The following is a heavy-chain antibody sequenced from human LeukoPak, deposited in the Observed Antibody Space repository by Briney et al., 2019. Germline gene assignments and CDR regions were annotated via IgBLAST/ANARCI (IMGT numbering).Heavy chain of an antibody. CDR2: ISAYNGNT. D-gene: IGHD3-3*01. V-gene: IGHV1-18*01. Sequence: XXSVTVSCKASGYTFTSYGISWVRQAPGQGLEWMGWISAYNGNTNYAQKLQGRVTMTTDTSTSTAYMELRSLRSDDTAVYYCARDWSGGYDFWSGYYVEGYYFDYWGQGTLVTVSS. CDR1: GYTFTSYG. CDR3: ARDWSGGYDFWSGYYVEGYYFDY. J-gene: IGHJ4*02.